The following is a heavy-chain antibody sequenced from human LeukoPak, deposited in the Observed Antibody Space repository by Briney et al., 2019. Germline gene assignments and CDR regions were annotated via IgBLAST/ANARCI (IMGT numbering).Heavy chain of an antibody. Sequence: QSGGSLRLSCAASGFTFSSYWMSWVRQAPGKGLEWVANIKQDGSEKYYADSVKGRFTISRDNAKNSLYLQMNSLRAEDTALYYCAKDIRSSAIAYYYYGMDVWGQGTTVTVSS. CDR1: GFTFSSYW. D-gene: IGHD5/OR15-5a*01. V-gene: IGHV3-7*03. J-gene: IGHJ6*02. CDR3: AKDIRSSAIAYYYYGMDV. CDR2: IKQDGSEK.